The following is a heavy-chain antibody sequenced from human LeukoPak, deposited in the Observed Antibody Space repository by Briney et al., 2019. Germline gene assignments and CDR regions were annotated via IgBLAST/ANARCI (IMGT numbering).Heavy chain of an antibody. V-gene: IGHV3-21*01. Sequence: GGSLRLSCAASGFTFSSYSMNWIRQAPGKGLEWVSSISSSTSHIYYADSVKGRFTISKDNAKNSLYLQMNSLRAEDTAVYYCARAGGSTVSHSDYWGQGTLVTVSS. D-gene: IGHD4-17*01. CDR2: ISSSTSHI. CDR3: ARAGGSTVSHSDY. J-gene: IGHJ4*02. CDR1: GFTFSSYS.